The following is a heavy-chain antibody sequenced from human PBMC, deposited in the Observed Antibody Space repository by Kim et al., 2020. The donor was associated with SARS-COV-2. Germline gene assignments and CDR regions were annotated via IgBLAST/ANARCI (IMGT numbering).Heavy chain of an antibody. J-gene: IGHJ4*02. Sequence: SGSTNYNPSLKSRVTISVDTSKNQFSLKLSSVTAADTAVYYCARGRVLVYWGQGTLVTVSS. CDR3: ARGRVLVY. V-gene: IGHV4-34*01. CDR2: SGST. D-gene: IGHD6-6*01.